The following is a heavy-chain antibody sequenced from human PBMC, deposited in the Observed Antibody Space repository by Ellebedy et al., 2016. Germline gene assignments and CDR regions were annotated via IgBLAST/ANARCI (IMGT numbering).Heavy chain of an antibody. CDR2: ISYDGSDK. CDR1: GFSFSFYS. D-gene: IGHD6-19*01. CDR3: ARGLTDVDY. V-gene: IGHV3-30-3*01. Sequence: GESLKISCAASGFSFSFYSMHWVRQAPGKGLEWVAVISYDGSDKDYADFAKGRFTISRDNSKNTLSLQMNSLRPEDMAVYYCARGLTDVDYWGQGTLVTVSS. J-gene: IGHJ4*02.